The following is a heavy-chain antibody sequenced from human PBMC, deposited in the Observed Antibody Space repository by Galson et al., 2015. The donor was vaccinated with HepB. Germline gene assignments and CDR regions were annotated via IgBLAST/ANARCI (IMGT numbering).Heavy chain of an antibody. CDR3: VKEGAWFGGDWFDP. D-gene: IGHD3-16*01. Sequence: SLRLSCAGSGFIFRHHAMAWIRQAPGKGLEWVSGINGRGSTTYYADAVKSRFSISRDNSKNTVFLQMDNLKVDDTAIYYCVKEGAWFGGDWFDPWGQGTLVTVS. J-gene: IGHJ5*02. CDR1: GFIFRHHA. CDR2: INGRGSTT. V-gene: IGHV3-23*01.